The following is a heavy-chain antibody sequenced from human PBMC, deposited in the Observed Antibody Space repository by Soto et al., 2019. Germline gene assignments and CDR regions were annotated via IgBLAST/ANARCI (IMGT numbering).Heavy chain of an antibody. Sequence: PGESLKISCKGSGYSFTSYWIGWVRQMPGKGLEWKGIIYPGDSDTRYSPSFQGQVTISADKSIRTAYLQWSSLKASDTAMYYCARPPIAAAGTHYYGMDVWGQGTTVTV. V-gene: IGHV5-51*01. D-gene: IGHD6-13*01. J-gene: IGHJ6*02. CDR1: GYSFTSYW. CDR2: IYPGDSDT. CDR3: ARPPIAAAGTHYYGMDV.